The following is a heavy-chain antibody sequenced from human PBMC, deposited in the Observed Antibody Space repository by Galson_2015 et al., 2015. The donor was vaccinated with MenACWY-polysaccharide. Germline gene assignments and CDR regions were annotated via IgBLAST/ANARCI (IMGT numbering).Heavy chain of an antibody. CDR3: ANSGYCSGDSCYGGMDV. CDR1: GFTFSSYA. CDR2: LSGSGGST. Sequence: SLRLSCAASGFTFSSYAMSWVRQAPGAGLEWVSALSGSGGSTYYADSVKGRFTISRDNSKNTLYLQMNSLRAEDTAIYYCANSGYCSGDSCYGGMDVWGQGTTVTASS. D-gene: IGHD2-15*01. V-gene: IGHV3-23*01. J-gene: IGHJ6*02.